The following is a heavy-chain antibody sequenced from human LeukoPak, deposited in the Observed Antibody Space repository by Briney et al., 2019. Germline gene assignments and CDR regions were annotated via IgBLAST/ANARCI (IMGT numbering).Heavy chain of an antibody. V-gene: IGHV3-7*01. Sequence: GGSLRLSCAASGFTFSSYWMSWVRQAPGKELEWVANIKQDGSEKYYVDSVKGRFTISRDNAKNSLYLQMNSLRAEDTAVYYCASLPYYYYYGMDVWGQGTTVTVSS. CDR2: IKQDGSEK. J-gene: IGHJ6*02. CDR3: ASLPYYYYYGMDV. CDR1: GFTFSSYW.